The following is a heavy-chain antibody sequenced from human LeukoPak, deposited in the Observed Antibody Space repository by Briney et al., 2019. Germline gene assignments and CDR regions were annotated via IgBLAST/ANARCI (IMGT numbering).Heavy chain of an antibody. CDR3: AKDRGYDILTGYVYFQH. V-gene: IGHV3-23*01. Sequence: GGSLRLSCAASGFTFSSYAMSWVRQAPGKGLGWVSAISGSGGSTYYADSVKGRFTISRDNSKNTLYLQMNSLRAEDTAVYYCAKDRGYDILTGYVYFQHWGQGTLVTVSS. J-gene: IGHJ1*01. D-gene: IGHD3-9*01. CDR1: GFTFSSYA. CDR2: ISGSGGST.